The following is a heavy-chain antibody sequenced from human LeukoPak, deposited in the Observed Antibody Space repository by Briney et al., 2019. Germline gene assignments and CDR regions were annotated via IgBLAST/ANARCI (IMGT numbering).Heavy chain of an antibody. Sequence: GGSLRLSCAASGFTFSSYSMNWVRQAPGKGLEWVSSISSSSSYIYYADSVKGRFTISRDNAKNSLYLQMNSLRAEDTAVYYCARGRATANFDYWGQGTPVTVSS. J-gene: IGHJ4*02. V-gene: IGHV3-21*01. D-gene: IGHD5-18*01. CDR3: ARGRATANFDY. CDR2: ISSSSSYI. CDR1: GFTFSSYS.